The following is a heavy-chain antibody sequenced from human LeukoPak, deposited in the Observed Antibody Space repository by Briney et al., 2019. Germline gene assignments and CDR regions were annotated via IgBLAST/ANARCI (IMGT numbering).Heavy chain of an antibody. V-gene: IGHV4-4*07. Sequence: PSETLSLTCTVSGGSISSCYWSWIRQPAGKGLEWIGRIYTSGSTNYNPSLKSRVTMSVDTSKNQFSLKLSSVTAADTAVHYCACGGQLVLWAFDIWGQGTMVTVSS. CDR2: IYTSGST. CDR3: ACGGQLVLWAFDI. CDR1: GGSISSCY. D-gene: IGHD6-6*01. J-gene: IGHJ3*02.